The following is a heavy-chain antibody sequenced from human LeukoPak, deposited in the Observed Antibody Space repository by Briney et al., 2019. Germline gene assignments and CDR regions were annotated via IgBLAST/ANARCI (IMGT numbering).Heavy chain of an antibody. CDR1: GFTFSSYG. CDR2: ISYDGSNK. V-gene: IGHV3-30*18. D-gene: IGHD6-13*01. J-gene: IGHJ4*02. CDR3: AKDHPRAAAGVDY. Sequence: PGGSLRPSCAASGFTFSSYGMHWVRQAPGKGLEWVAVISYDGSNKYYADSVKGRFTISRDNSKNTLYLQMNSLRAEDTAVYYCAKDHPRAAAGVDYWGQGTLVTVSS.